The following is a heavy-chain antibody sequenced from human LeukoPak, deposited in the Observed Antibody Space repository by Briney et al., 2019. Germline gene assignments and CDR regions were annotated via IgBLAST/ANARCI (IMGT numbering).Heavy chain of an antibody. CDR3: AREFRGSGSHDY. V-gene: IGHV4-39*02. Sequence: SETLSLTCTVSGGSISGSSSYWGWIRQPPGTGLEWIGSIYYSGSTYYNPSLKSRVTISVDTSKNTFSLKLSSVTAADTAVYYCAREFRGSGSHDYWGQGTLVTVSS. D-gene: IGHD3-10*01. CDR1: GGSISGSSSY. J-gene: IGHJ4*02. CDR2: IYYSGST.